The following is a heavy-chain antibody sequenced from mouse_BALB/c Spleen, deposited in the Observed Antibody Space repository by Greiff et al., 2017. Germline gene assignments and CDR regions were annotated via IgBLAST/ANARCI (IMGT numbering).Heavy chain of an antibody. CDR1: GFDFSRYW. V-gene: IGHV4-1*02. Sequence: EVQLVESGGGLVQPGGSLKLSCAASGFDFSRYWMSWVRQAPGKGLEWIGEINPDSSTINYTPSLKDKFIISRDNAKNTLYLQMSKVRSEDTALYYCARPVGGWLHLFAYWGQGTLVTVSA. CDR3: ARPVGGWLHLFAY. CDR2: INPDSSTI. J-gene: IGHJ3*01. D-gene: IGHD2-3*01.